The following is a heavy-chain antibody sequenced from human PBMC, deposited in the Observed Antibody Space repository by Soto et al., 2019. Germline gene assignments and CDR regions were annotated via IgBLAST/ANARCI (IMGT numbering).Heavy chain of an antibody. CDR3: ARDVAPGTTDGGGGMDV. CDR1: GGTFSSYA. V-gene: IGHV1-69*12. Sequence: QVQLVQSGAEVKKPGSSVKVSCKASGGTFSSYAISWVRQAPGQGLEWMGGIIPIFGTANYAQKFQGRVTITAEESTSTAYMELSSLRSEDTAVYDCARDVAPGTTDGGGGMDVWGQGTTVTVSS. CDR2: IIPIFGTA. J-gene: IGHJ6*02. D-gene: IGHD1-7*01.